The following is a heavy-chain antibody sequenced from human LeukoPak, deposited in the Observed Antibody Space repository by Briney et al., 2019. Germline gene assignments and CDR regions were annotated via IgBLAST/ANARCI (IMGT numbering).Heavy chain of an antibody. V-gene: IGHV1-2*07. J-gene: IGHJ6*03. D-gene: IGHD3-9*01. Sequence: VRVSYTPSGSTFTVYYMHWVRRAPGHGREGVGGINPNIGGRNYAHKYQGRVTMTRATSISTAYMELSRLRSDDTAVYYCARDRGDFDWLLYSVLGYYMDVWGKGTTVTVSS. CDR1: GSTFTVYY. CDR2: INPNIGGR. CDR3: ARDRGDFDWLLYSVLGYYMDV.